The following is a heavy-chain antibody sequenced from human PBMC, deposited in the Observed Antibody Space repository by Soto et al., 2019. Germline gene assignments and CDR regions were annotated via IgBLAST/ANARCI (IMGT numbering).Heavy chain of an antibody. D-gene: IGHD3-10*01. CDR3: ARVRGSGDLLRYFDY. CDR1: GLNFNDYT. Sequence: GGSLRLSCSASGLNFNDYTIHWVRQGPGKRLEYVSGFYRNGADTFYGESVKGRFTVSRDTSGNTLFLQMTSLRVEDTAVYYCARVRGSGDLLRYFDYWGQGALVTVSS. J-gene: IGHJ4*02. CDR2: FYRNGADT. V-gene: IGHV3-64D*06.